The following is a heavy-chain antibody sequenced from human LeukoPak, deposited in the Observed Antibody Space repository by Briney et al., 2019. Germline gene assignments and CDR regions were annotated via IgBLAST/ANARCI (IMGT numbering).Heavy chain of an antibody. Sequence: PGGSLRLSCAASGFTFDNYAMHWVRQAPGKGLEWVSLIGGDGGSTYYADSVKGRFTISRDNSKNSLFLQMKSLKTDDTAFYYCVKEPHYYDRSGDIWGQGTLVTVSS. D-gene: IGHD3-22*01. J-gene: IGHJ4*02. CDR2: IGGDGGST. CDR3: VKEPHYYDRSGDI. CDR1: GFTFDNYA. V-gene: IGHV3-43*02.